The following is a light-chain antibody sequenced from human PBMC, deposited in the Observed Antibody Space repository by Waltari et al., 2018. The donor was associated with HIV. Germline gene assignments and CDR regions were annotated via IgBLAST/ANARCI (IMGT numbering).Light chain of an antibody. CDR3: AAWDDSLNGWV. CDR1: RSNIGRNT. V-gene: IGLV1-44*01. J-gene: IGLJ3*02. Sequence: QSVLTQPPSASGTPGPRVTISCSGSRSNIGRNTVSWYQQLPGTAPKLFIYSNNQRPSGVPDRFSGSKSGTSASLAISGLQSEDEADYYCAAWDDSLNGWVFGGGTKLTVV. CDR2: SNN.